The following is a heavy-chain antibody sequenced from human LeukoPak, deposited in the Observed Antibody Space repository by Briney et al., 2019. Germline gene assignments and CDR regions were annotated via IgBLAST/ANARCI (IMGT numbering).Heavy chain of an antibody. Sequence: ASVKVSFKASGYIFSDYTMHWVRQAPGQRLEWMGWINGENGNTKYSQELRGRVTFTRDSSATTVYMELSSLRSEDVAVYYCAREVSSVGANYFDYWGQGTLVTVSS. CDR3: AREVSSVGANYFDY. CDR2: INGENGNT. D-gene: IGHD3-10*01. J-gene: IGHJ4*02. CDR1: GYIFSDYT. V-gene: IGHV1-3*03.